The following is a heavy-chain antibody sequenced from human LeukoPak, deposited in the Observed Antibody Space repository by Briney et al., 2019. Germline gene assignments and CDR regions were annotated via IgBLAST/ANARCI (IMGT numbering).Heavy chain of an antibody. CDR1: GFTFSSYA. V-gene: IGHV3-30*04. CDR3: ARDLIAAALGNYYYYGMDV. D-gene: IGHD6-13*01. CDR2: ISYDGSNK. Sequence: GSLRLSCAASGFTFSSYAMHWVRQAPGKGLEWVAVISYDGSNKYYADSVKGRFTVSRDNSKNTLYLQMNSLRVEDTAVFYCARDLIAAALGNYYYYGMDVWGQGTTVTVSS. J-gene: IGHJ6*02.